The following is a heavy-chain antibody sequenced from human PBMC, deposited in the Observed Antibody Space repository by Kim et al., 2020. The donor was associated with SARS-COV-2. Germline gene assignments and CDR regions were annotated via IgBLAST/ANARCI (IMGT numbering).Heavy chain of an antibody. Sequence: SETLSLTCAVYGGSFSGYYWSWIRQPPGKGLEWIGEINHSGSTNYNPSLKSRVTISVDTSKNQFSLKLSSVTAADTAVYYCARFSPIVVVPDAHGYAFDIWGQGTMFTVSS. D-gene: IGHD2-2*01. J-gene: IGHJ3*02. V-gene: IGHV4-34*01. CDR3: ARFSPIVVVPDAHGYAFDI. CDR1: GGSFSGYY. CDR2: INHSGST.